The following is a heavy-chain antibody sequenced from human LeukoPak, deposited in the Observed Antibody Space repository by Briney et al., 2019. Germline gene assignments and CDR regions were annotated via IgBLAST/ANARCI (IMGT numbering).Heavy chain of an antibody. J-gene: IGHJ4*02. V-gene: IGHV3-7*02. Sequence: GGSLRLSCAASGFTFSSSWMTWVRQAPGKRLEWVANIKQDGSEKYYVDSVKGRFTISRDNAKNSLYLQMNSLRAEDTAVYYCAGSGYDSRRYWGQGTLVTVSS. CDR3: AGSGYDSRRY. CDR2: IKQDGSEK. D-gene: IGHD5-12*01. CDR1: GFTFSSSW.